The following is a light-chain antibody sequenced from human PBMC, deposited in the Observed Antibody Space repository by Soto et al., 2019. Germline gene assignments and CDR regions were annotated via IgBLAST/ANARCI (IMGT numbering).Light chain of an antibody. CDR3: QNYDGSPRT. CDR2: GVF. CDR1: QSVKNNY. Sequence: ETVLTQSPGTVSLSPGERATLSCKTSQSVKNNYLAWYQQRPGQAPRLLIYGVFNRAAGVPDRFSGSGSGTDFTLTISGLEPEDSAVYYCQNYDGSPRTFGQGTKLEIK. J-gene: IGKJ2*01. V-gene: IGKV3-20*01.